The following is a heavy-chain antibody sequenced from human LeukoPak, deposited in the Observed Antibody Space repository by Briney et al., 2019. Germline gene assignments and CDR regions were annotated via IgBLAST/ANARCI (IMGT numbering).Heavy chain of an antibody. J-gene: IGHJ4*02. CDR2: IYYSGST. Sequence: SETLSLTCTVSGGSISSSSYYWGWIRQPPGKGLEWIGSIYYSGSTYYNPSLKSRVTISVDTSKNQFSLKQSSVTAADTAVYYCARHVVWNYYDSSGYDYWGQGTLVTVSS. D-gene: IGHD3-22*01. V-gene: IGHV4-39*01. CDR3: ARHVVWNYYDSSGYDY. CDR1: GGSISSSSYY.